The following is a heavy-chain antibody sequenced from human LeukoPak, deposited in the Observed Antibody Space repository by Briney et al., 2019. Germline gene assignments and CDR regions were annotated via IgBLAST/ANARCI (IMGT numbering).Heavy chain of an antibody. CDR3: AREDIATAAIDY. V-gene: IGHV4-39*07. J-gene: IGHJ4*02. D-gene: IGHD6-13*01. CDR2: IYYSGST. CDR1: GGSISSSSYY. Sequence: SETLSLTCTVSGGSISSSSYYWGWIRQPPGKGLEWIGSIYYSGSTYYNPSLKSRVTISVDTSKNQFSLKLSSVTAADTAVYYCAREDIATAAIDYWGQGTLVTVSS.